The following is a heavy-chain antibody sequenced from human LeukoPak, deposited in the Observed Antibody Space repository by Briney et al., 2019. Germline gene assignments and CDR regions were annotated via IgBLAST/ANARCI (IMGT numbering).Heavy chain of an antibody. D-gene: IGHD3-22*01. CDR2: IYHSGST. CDR3: ASQGGYYDY. Sequence: SQTLSLTCTASGGSISSGGYYWSWIRQPPGKGLEWIGYIYHSGSTYYNPSLKGRVTISVDRSKNQFSLKLSSVTAADTAVYYCASQGGYYDYWGQGTLVTVSS. J-gene: IGHJ4*02. CDR1: GGSISSGGYY. V-gene: IGHV4-30-2*01.